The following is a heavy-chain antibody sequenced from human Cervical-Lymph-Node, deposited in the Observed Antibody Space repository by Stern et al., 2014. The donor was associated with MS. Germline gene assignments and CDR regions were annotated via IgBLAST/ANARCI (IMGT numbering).Heavy chain of an antibody. V-gene: IGHV2-70*13. CDR1: GFSLATSGMC. D-gene: IGHD3-22*01. CDR3: ARSHYYQTSDYGGWFDP. CDR2: LDWEDDK. J-gene: IGHJ5*02. Sequence: QVTLRESGPALVQPTQTLTLTCSFSGFSLATSGMCGSWIRQAPGKAPEXLALLDWEDDKYYSPSLETRLAISKDTSKNQVVLTMTNLDPVDTATYYCARSHYYQTSDYGGWFDPWGQGTLVTVSS.